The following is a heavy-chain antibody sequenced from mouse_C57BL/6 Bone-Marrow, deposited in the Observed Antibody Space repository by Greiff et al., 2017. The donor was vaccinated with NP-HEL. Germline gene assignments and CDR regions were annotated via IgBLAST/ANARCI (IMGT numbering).Heavy chain of an antibody. CDR1: GFSLTSYG. CDR3: AKQYSSGYRGDAMDY. V-gene: IGHV2-9*01. J-gene: IGHJ4*01. D-gene: IGHD3-2*02. CDR2: IWGGGSS. Sequence: VMLVESGPGLVAPSQSLSITCTVSGFSLTSYGVDWVRQPPGKGLEWLGVIWGGGSSNYNSALISRLSISKDNSKSQVFLKMNSLQTDDTAMYYCAKQYSSGYRGDAMDYWGQGTSVTVSS.